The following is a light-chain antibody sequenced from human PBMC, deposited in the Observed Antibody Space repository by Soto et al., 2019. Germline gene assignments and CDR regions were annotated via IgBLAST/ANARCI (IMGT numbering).Light chain of an antibody. CDR2: NND. J-gene: IGLJ3*02. Sequence: QSVLTQAPSASGTPGQRVTISCSGSNSNIGSNTVSWYQQVPGTAPKVLIYNNDQRPSGVPDRLSGSKSGTSASLAIGGLQSEEEADYYWAAWDGSLNGWVFGGGTKVTVL. CDR3: AAWDGSLNGWV. CDR1: NSNIGSNT. V-gene: IGLV1-44*01.